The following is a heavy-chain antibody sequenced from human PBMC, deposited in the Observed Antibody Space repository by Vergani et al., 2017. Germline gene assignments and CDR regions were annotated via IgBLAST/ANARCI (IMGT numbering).Heavy chain of an antibody. J-gene: IGHJ4*02. CDR2: IYYSGST. CDR3: ARRGVTGTFPFDY. V-gene: IGHV4-39*01. Sequence: QLQLQESGPGLVKPSETLSLTCTVSGGSISSSSYYWGWIRQPPGKGLEWIGGIYYSGSTYYNPSLKSRVTISVDTSKNQFSLKLSSVTAADTAVYYCARRGVTGTFPFDYWGQGTLVTVSS. D-gene: IGHD1-7*01. CDR1: GGSISSSSYY.